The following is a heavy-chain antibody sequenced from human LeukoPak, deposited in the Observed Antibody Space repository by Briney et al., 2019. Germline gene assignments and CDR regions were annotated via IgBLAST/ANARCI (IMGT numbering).Heavy chain of an antibody. CDR2: IDPSDSHT. CDR1: GYTFNNYW. J-gene: IGHJ4*02. Sequence: GESLKISCKGSGYTFNNYWITWVRLMPGKGLEWMGRIDPSDSHTDYSPSFRGHVTISIDKSIRTAYLQWSSLKASDTAMYYCARDFIRGDSDYWGQGALVTVSS. CDR3: ARDFIRGDSDY. V-gene: IGHV5-10-1*01. D-gene: IGHD3-10*01.